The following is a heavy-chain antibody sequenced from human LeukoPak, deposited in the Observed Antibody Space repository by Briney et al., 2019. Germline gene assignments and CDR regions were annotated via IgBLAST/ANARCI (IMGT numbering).Heavy chain of an antibody. CDR2: LNPSTGNT. V-gene: IGHV1-8*02. Sequence: ASVKVSCKASGYTFTSYGISWVRQAPGQGLEWVGWLNPSTGNTGYAQNFQARVTMTRDTSIGTAYMELSSLKYGDTAVYYCARGQIAVVDSRPGYRNFDLWGRGTLVTVSS. J-gene: IGHJ2*01. D-gene: IGHD6-19*01. CDR3: ARGQIAVVDSRPGYRNFDL. CDR1: GYTFTSYG.